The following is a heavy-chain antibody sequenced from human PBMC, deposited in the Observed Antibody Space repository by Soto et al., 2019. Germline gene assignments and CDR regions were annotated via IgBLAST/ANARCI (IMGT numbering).Heavy chain of an antibody. CDR1: GYTFTRNA. Sequence: ASVKVSCKASGYTFTRNAMHWVRQAPGQRLEWMGWINAGNGNTKYSQKFQGRVTITRDTSASTAYMELSSLRSEDTAVYYCASSNIAAAPYGMDVWGQGTTVTV. V-gene: IGHV1-3*01. J-gene: IGHJ6*02. CDR3: ASSNIAAAPYGMDV. CDR2: INAGNGNT. D-gene: IGHD6-13*01.